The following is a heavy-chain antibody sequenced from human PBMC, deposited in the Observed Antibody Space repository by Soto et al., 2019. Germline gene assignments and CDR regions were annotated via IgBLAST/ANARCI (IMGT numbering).Heavy chain of an antibody. J-gene: IGHJ3*02. Sequence: GGSLRLSCAASGFTFSSYGMHWVRQAPGKGLEWVAVIWYDGSNKYYADSVKGRFTISRDNSKNTLYLQMNSLRAEDTAVYYCARVQYSYGYDGAFDIWGQGTMVTVSS. CDR3: ARVQYSYGYDGAFDI. CDR1: GFTFSSYG. D-gene: IGHD5-18*01. V-gene: IGHV3-33*01. CDR2: IWYDGSNK.